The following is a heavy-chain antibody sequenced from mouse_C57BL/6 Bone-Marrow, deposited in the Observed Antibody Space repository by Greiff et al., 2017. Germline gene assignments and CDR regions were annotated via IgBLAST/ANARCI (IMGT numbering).Heavy chain of an antibody. CDR3: ASLYYDYAWFAY. J-gene: IGHJ3*01. D-gene: IGHD2-4*01. Sequence: EVMLVESGGGLVQPGGSLKLSCAASGFTFSDYGMAWVRQAPRKGPEWVAFISNLAYSIYYADTVTGRFTISRENAKNTLYLEMSSLRSEDTAMYYCASLYYDYAWFAYWGQGTLVTVSA. V-gene: IGHV5-15*04. CDR1: GFTFSDYG. CDR2: ISNLAYSI.